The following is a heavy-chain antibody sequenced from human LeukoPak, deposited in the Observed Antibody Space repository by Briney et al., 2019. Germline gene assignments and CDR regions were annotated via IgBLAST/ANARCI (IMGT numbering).Heavy chain of an antibody. CDR2: ISGSSTYI. CDR3: ARDGYTAYTYGFDI. CDR1: EFTFSDYI. V-gene: IGHV3-21*01. D-gene: IGHD5-18*01. J-gene: IGHJ3*02. Sequence: GGSLRLSCEASEFTFSDYIMNWVRQAPGKGLEWVSSISGSSTYIYYVDSVKGRFTISRDNAKNSLYLQMNSLTAEDTAVYYCARDGYTAYTYGFDIWGQGTVVTVSS.